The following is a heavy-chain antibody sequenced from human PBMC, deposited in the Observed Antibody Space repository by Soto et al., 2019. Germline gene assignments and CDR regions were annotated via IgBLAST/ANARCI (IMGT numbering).Heavy chain of an antibody. D-gene: IGHD3-10*01. CDR2: ISGSGGST. V-gene: IGHV3-23*01. J-gene: IGHJ4*02. Sequence: EVQLLESGGGLVQPGGSLRLSCAASRFTFSSYAMSWVRQAPGKGLEWVSAISGSGGSTYYADSVKGRFTISRDNSKNTLYPQMNSLRAEDTAVYYCAKDGGVIIPFDYWGQGTLVTVSS. CDR3: AKDGGVIIPFDY. CDR1: RFTFSSYA.